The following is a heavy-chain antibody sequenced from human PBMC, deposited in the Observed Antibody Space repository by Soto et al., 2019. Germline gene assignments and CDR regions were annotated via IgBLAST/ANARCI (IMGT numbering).Heavy chain of an antibody. V-gene: IGHV3-21*01. D-gene: IGHD5-12*01. CDR3: ATSPFRILSTLLGGYRPNYFDY. Sequence: EVQLVESGGGLVKPGGSLRLSCAASGFTFSSYSMNWVRQAPGKGLEWVSSISSSSSYIYYADSVKGRFTISRDNAKNSLYLQMNSLRAEDTAVYYCATSPFRILSTLLGGYRPNYFDYWGQGTLVTVSS. CDR2: ISSSSSYI. J-gene: IGHJ4*02. CDR1: GFTFSSYS.